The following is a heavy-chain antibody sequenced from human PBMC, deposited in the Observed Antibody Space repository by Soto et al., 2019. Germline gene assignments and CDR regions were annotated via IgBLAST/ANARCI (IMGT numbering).Heavy chain of an antibody. V-gene: IGHV3-15*07. D-gene: IGHD3-3*01. CDR3: TTVRDFWSGRNDY. CDR2: IKSKTDGGTT. Sequence: EVQLVESGGGLVKPGGSLRLSCAASGFTFSNAGMNWVRQAPGKGLEWVGRIKSKTDGGTTDYAAPVKSRFTISRDDSKNTLYQQTDSLKSEDTSVYYCTTVRDFWSGRNDYWGQGTLVTVSS. CDR1: GFTFSNAG. J-gene: IGHJ4*02.